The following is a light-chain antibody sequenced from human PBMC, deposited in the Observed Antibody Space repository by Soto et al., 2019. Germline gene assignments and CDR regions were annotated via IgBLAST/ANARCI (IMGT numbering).Light chain of an antibody. Sequence: DIQMTQSPSSLSASVGDRVTITCRASQSIRTYLNWYQQKPGKAPKLLISAASSLQSGVPSRYSGSRSGTYFSLTINSLQPEDFATYYCHQSYTPPFTFGGGTMVEIK. CDR3: HQSYTPPFT. V-gene: IGKV1-39*01. J-gene: IGKJ4*01. CDR2: AAS. CDR1: QSIRTY.